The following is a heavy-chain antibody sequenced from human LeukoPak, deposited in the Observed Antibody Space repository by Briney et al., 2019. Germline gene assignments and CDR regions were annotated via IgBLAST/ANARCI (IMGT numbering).Heavy chain of an antibody. J-gene: IGHJ6*02. V-gene: IGHV4-30-4*01. CDR3: AREGDYGDYAWDV. CDR1: GGSISSGDYY. CDR2: IYYSGST. D-gene: IGHD4-17*01. Sequence: MPSQTLSLTCTVSGGSISSGDYYWSWIRQPPGKGLEWIGYIYYSGSTYYNPSLKSRVTISVDTSKNQFSLKLSSVTAADTAVYYCAREGDYGDYAWDVWGQGTTVTVSS.